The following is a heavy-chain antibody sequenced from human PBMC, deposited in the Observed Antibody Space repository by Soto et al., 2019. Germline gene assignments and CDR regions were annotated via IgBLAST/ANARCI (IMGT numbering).Heavy chain of an antibody. D-gene: IGHD3-3*01. CDR2: INPNSGGT. CDR1: GYTFTGYY. J-gene: IGHJ5*02. Sequence: QVQLVQSGAEVKKPGASVKVSCKASGYTFTGYYMHWVRQAPGQGLEWMGWINPNSGGTNYAQKFQGRVTMTRDTSISTADMELSRLRSDDTAVYYCARASPTYYDFWSGYFSWGQGTLVTVSS. V-gene: IGHV1-2*02. CDR3: ARASPTYYDFWSGYFS.